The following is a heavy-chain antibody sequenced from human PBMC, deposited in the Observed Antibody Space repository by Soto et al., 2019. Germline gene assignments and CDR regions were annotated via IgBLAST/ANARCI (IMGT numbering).Heavy chain of an antibody. Sequence: GSLRLSCAASGFAFSSFGMHWVRQAPGKGLEWLTVISYDGNTKYYAESVKGRFTISRDNSKNTLYLQMNSLRTEDTALYYCAKAYGESPDHWGQGTPVTVSS. CDR2: ISYDGNTK. D-gene: IGHD3-10*01. CDR3: AKAYGESPDH. J-gene: IGHJ4*02. V-gene: IGHV3-30*18. CDR1: GFAFSSFG.